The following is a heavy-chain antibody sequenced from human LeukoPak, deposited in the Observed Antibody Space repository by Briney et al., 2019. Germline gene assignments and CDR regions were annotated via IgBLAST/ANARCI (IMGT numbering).Heavy chain of an antibody. J-gene: IGHJ6*03. V-gene: IGHV3-21*01. CDR2: ISSGTSYI. CDR1: GFTFSSYS. CDR3: AKGSKAVLFTRDHYMDV. Sequence: PGGSLRLSCAASGFTFSSYSMNWVRQAPGKGLEWVSSISSGTSYIYYAGSVKGRFTISRDNAKNSLYLQMNSLRAEDTAVYFCAKGSKAVLFTRDHYMDVWGKGTTVTISS. D-gene: IGHD6-19*01.